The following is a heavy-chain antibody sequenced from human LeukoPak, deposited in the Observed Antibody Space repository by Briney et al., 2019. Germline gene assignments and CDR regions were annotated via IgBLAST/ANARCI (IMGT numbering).Heavy chain of an antibody. CDR1: GFTFSSYG. D-gene: IGHD2-15*01. J-gene: IGHJ4*02. CDR3: ARDTEQDCSGPRCYPTHFDY. V-gene: IGHV3-30*03. CDR2: ISYDGSNK. Sequence: PGRSLRLSCAASGFTFSSYGMHWVRQAPGKGLEWVAVISYDGSNKYYADSVKGRFTISRDNSKNTLYLQMNSLRAEDTAVYYCARDTEQDCSGPRCYPTHFDYWGQGTLVTVSS.